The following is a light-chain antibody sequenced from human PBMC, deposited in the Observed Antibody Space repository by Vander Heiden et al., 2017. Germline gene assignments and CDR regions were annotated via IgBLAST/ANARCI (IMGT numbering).Light chain of an antibody. J-gene: IGLJ3*02. CDR3: CAEAGSDNLRV. CDR2: AVR. V-gene: IGLV2-11*01. Sequence: SVLPPPRHVSVAPGQSGTISCTGTSRGAGCYNYVSWYPQHPGNSPQPLLYAVRNRPLRVPDRISGSKSGNSAPLTISELQAEEEADYYCCAEAGSDNLRVFGGGTKLTVL. CDR1: SRGAGCYNY.